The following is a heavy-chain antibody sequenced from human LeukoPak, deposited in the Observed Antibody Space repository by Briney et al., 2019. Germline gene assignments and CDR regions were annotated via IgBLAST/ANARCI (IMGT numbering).Heavy chain of an antibody. Sequence: PGGSLRLSCEASGFMFSRFSMNWVRQAPGKGLEWVSSISSSSSYIYYADSVKGRFTISRDNAKNSLYLQMNSLRAEDTAVYYCARQVEGIVVVPADASFDYWGQGTLVTVSS. CDR3: ARQVEGIVVVPADASFDY. CDR2: ISSSSSYI. D-gene: IGHD2-2*01. CDR1: GFMFSRFS. J-gene: IGHJ4*02. V-gene: IGHV3-21*01.